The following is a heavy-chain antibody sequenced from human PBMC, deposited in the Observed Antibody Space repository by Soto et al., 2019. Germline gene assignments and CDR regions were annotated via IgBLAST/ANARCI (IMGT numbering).Heavy chain of an antibody. J-gene: IGHJ6*02. CDR2: IFPGDSDT. D-gene: IGHD5-12*01. CDR1: GYNFAGYW. Sequence: GESLKISCKTSGYNFAGYWIGWVRQMPGKGLEWLGIIFPGDSDTKYSPSFQGQVIISADKSIRTACLQWSSLKASDTAIYYCARQSGMDVWGQGTTVTVSS. V-gene: IGHV5-51*01. CDR3: ARQSGMDV.